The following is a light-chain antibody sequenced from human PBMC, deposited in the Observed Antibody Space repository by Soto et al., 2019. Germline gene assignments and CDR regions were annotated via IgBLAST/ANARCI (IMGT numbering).Light chain of an antibody. CDR2: EVS. Sequence: QSALTQPASVSGSPGQSITISCTGTSSDVGDYNYVSWYQHHPDKAPKLMIYEVSNRPSGVSNRFSGSKSGNTAALTITGLQAEDEDAYYCTSYTTSSTHGVFGGGTKLTVL. CDR3: TSYTTSSTHGV. CDR1: SSDVGDYNY. V-gene: IGLV2-14*01. J-gene: IGLJ3*02.